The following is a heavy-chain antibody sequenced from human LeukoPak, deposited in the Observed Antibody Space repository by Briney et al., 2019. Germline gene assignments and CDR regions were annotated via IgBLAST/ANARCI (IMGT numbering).Heavy chain of an antibody. D-gene: IGHD3-22*01. V-gene: IGHV4-39*01. CDR2: INYSGST. CDR1: GGSISGSSYY. J-gene: IGHJ4*02. CDR3: ARGAMDRSMISTYFDY. Sequence: SETLSLTCTVSGGSISGSSYYWGWLRQPPGKGLEWIGSINYSGSTYYNPSLKSRVTISVATSTNQFSLKLSSLTAADTTVYYCARGAMDRSMISTYFDYWGQGTLVTVSS.